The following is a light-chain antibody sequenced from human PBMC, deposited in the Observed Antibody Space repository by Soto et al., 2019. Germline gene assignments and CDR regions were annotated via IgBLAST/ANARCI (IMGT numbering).Light chain of an antibody. CDR3: AAWDDSLNALV. CDR1: SSNIGSNY. V-gene: IGLV1-47*01. Sequence: QSVLTQPPPASGTPGQRVTISCSGSSSNIGSNYVYWYQHLPGTAPKLLIYRNNQRPSGVPDRFSGSKSGTSASLAISGLRSEDEADYYCAAWDDSLNALVFGGGTKLTVL. J-gene: IGLJ3*02. CDR2: RNN.